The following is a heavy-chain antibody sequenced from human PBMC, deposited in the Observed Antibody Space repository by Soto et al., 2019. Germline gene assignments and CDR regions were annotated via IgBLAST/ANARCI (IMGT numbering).Heavy chain of an antibody. CDR3: ARRDTSGLYYFDY. Sequence: GGSLRLSSGASGFTFSSYGMSWVRQAPGKGLDWVSSLTGTGHSTYYADSVKGRFTVSRDNSKNTLYLQMNSLRAEDTAVYYCARRDTSGLYYFDYWGQGTLVTVSS. V-gene: IGHV3-23*01. D-gene: IGHD3-22*01. CDR2: LTGTGHST. J-gene: IGHJ4*02. CDR1: GFTFSSYG.